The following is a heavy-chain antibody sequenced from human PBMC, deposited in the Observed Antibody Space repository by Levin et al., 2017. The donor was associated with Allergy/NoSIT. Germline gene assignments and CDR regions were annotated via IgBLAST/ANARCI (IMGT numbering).Heavy chain of an antibody. CDR2: INYSGST. J-gene: IGHJ4*02. Sequence: SSETLSLSCAVYGGSFSGYYWNWIRQSPGKGLEWIGEINYSGSTNYNPSLKSRVTISVDTSKNQFSLKVSSVTAADTAVYYCARSGQLDYWGQGTLVTVSS. D-gene: IGHD5-24*01. V-gene: IGHV4-34*01. CDR1: GGSFSGYY. CDR3: ARSGQLDY.